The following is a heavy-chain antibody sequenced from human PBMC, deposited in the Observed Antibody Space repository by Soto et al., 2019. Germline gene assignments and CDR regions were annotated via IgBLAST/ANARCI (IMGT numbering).Heavy chain of an antibody. CDR1: GDSISGSEW. Sequence: QVQLQESGPGLVEPSGTLSLTCKVAGDSISGSEWWSWVRQPPGKGLEWIAEIHHSGPTNYNPSPKSRVTITVETSNNRFSPRLSLATAPDRPVYYGGGGGITPVRIYYLDNWGQEPWVPCPQ. CDR2: IHHSGPT. V-gene: IGHV4-4*02. D-gene: IGHD6-13*01. CDR3: GGGGITPVRIYYLDN. J-gene: IGHJ4*01.